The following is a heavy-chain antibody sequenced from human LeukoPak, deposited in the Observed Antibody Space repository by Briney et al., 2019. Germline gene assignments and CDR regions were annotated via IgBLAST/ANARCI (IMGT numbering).Heavy chain of an antibody. V-gene: IGHV3-23*01. J-gene: IGHJ4*02. D-gene: IGHD6-13*01. CDR1: GFTFSNYA. CDR3: AKMYGTTAAGGGDY. CDR2: ISNSGGTT. Sequence: GGSLRLSCAASGFTFSNYALNWVRQAPGKGLEWVSGISNSGGTTYYADSVKGRFTISRDNSKNTLYLQMNSLRAEDTAVYYCAKMYGTTAAGGGDYWGQGTLVTVSS.